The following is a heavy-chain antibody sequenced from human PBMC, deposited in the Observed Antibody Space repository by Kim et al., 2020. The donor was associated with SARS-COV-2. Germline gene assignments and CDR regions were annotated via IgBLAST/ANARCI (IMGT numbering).Heavy chain of an antibody. CDR2: ISYDGSNK. J-gene: IGHJ6*02. Sequence: GGSLRLSCAASGFTFSSYAMHWVRQAPGKGLELVAVISYDGSNKYYADSVKGRFTISRDNSKNTLYLQMNSLRAEDTAVYYCARAPGGSYYVAPFRSSYYYGMDVWGQGTTVTVSS. D-gene: IGHD1-26*01. V-gene: IGHV3-30-3*01. CDR3: ARAPGGSYYVAPFRSSYYYGMDV. CDR1: GFTFSSYA.